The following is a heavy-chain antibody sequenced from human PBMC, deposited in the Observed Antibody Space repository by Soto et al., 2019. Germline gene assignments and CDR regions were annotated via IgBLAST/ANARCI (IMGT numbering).Heavy chain of an antibody. Sequence: GASVKVSCKASGFTFTSSAMQWVRQARGQRLEWIGWIVVGSGNTNYAQKFQERVTITRDTSKNQFSLKLSSVTAADTAVYYCARGIRVVAANHNWFDPRGQGTVVTGSS. CDR2: IVVGSGNT. CDR1: GFTFTSSA. J-gene: IGHJ5*01. V-gene: IGHV1-58*02. D-gene: IGHD2-15*01. CDR3: ARGIRVVAANHNWFDP.